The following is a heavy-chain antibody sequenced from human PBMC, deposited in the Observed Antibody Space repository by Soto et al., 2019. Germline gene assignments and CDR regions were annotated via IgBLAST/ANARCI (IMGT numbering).Heavy chain of an antibody. CDR2: IYYSGST. J-gene: IGHJ3*02. CDR3: ASPAPGGAFDI. V-gene: IGHV4-39*01. D-gene: IGHD2-15*01. CDR1: GGSISSTSYY. Sequence: QLQLQESSPGLVKPSETLSLTCTASGGSISSTSYYWGWIRQPPGKRLEWIGSIYYSGSTYYNPSLRSRVTRSVDTSKNEFSLSLRSGTAAETAVYYWASPAPGGAFDIWGQGAMVTVSS.